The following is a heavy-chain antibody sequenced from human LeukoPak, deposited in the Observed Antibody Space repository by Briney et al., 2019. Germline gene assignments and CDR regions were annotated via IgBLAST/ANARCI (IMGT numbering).Heavy chain of an antibody. V-gene: IGHV3-74*01. Sequence: PGGSLRLSCAAPGFTFSSYWMHWVRQAPGKGLVWVSRINSDGSSTSYADSVKGRFTISRDNAKNTLYLQMNSLRAEDTAVYYCARDHYSYGHDYWGQGTLVTVSS. CDR2: INSDGSST. J-gene: IGHJ4*02. D-gene: IGHD5-18*01. CDR1: GFTFSSYW. CDR3: ARDHYSYGHDY.